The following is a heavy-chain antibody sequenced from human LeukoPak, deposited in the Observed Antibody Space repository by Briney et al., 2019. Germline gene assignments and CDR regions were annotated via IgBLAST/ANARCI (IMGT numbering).Heavy chain of an antibody. V-gene: IGHV1-46*01. J-gene: IGHJ5*02. Sequence: ASVKVSCKASGYTFTNYYMHWVRQAPGQGLEWLGLITPSGGSTWYAQKFQGRVTMTRDMSTSTDYMELSSLRSEDTGVYYCARDNSVGDYAWWFDPWGQGTLVTVSS. CDR2: ITPSGGST. CDR1: GYTFTNYY. CDR3: ARDNSVGDYAWWFDP. D-gene: IGHD1-26*01.